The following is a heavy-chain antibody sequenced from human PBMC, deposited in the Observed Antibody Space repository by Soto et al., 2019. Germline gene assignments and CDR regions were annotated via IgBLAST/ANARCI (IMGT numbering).Heavy chain of an antibody. CDR1: GFTFSNYY. V-gene: IGHV3-48*02. D-gene: IGHD6-13*01. CDR2: ISSSSSSI. J-gene: IGHJ6*02. CDR3: ARRYSSTSRTMDV. Sequence: GGSLRLSCEASGFTFSNYYMTWFRQAPGKGLEWVSYISSSSSSIDYADSVQGRFSISRDNAKSSLYLQMNSLRDEDTAVYYCARRYSSTSRTMDVWGQGTTVTVSS.